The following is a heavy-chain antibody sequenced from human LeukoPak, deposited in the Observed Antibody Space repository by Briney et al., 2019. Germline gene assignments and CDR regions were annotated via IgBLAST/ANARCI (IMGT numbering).Heavy chain of an antibody. CDR1: GGSISSGDYY. J-gene: IGHJ3*02. CDR3: ARHSLLWFGDPMGI. Sequence: PSQTLSLTCTVPGGSISSGDYYWSWIRQPPGKGLEWIGYIYYSGSTYYNPSLKSRVTISVDTSKNQFSLKLSSVTAADTAVYYCARHSLLWFGDPMGIWGQGTMVTVSS. V-gene: IGHV4-30-4*01. CDR2: IYYSGST. D-gene: IGHD3-10*01.